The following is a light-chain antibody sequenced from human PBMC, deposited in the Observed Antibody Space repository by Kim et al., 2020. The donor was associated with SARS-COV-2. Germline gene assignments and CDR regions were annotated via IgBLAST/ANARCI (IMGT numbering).Light chain of an antibody. J-gene: IGLJ1*01. CDR3: SSYTVNTKAV. V-gene: IGLV2-14*03. CDR2: DVT. CDR1: SSDIGSFAY. Sequence: QSITTSCTATSSDIGSFAYVFWYQQHPGKAPKLIISDVTKRPSGVSSRFSGSKSGNTASLTISGLQPEDEADYYCSSYTVNTKAVFGTGTKVTVL.